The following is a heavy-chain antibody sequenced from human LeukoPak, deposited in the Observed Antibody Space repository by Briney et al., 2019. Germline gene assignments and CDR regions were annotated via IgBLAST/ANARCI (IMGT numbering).Heavy chain of an antibody. D-gene: IGHD3-9*01. CDR2: IRYDGSNK. Sequence: PGGSLRLSCAASGFTFSSYGMHWVRQAPGKGLEWVAFIRYDGSNKYYADSVKGRFTISRDSSKNTLYLQMNSLRAEDTAVYYCARDPGSYYDILTGYGAFDIWGQGTMVTVSS. V-gene: IGHV3-30*02. CDR1: GFTFSSYG. J-gene: IGHJ3*02. CDR3: ARDPGSYYDILTGYGAFDI.